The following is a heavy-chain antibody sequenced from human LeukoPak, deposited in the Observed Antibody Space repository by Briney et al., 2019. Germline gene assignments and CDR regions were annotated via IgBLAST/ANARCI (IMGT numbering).Heavy chain of an antibody. V-gene: IGHV3-48*04. D-gene: IGHD3-16*01. CDR1: GFMFNGYS. CDR3: ARRVPNEVITDYFDY. Sequence: GGSLRLSCAASGFMFNGYSMNWVRQAPGKGLQWISFIDSSSRTIFYAESVKGRFTISRDNAQNSLFLQMNSLRAEDTAVYYCARRVPNEVITDYFDYWGQGALVTVSS. J-gene: IGHJ4*02. CDR2: IDSSSRTI.